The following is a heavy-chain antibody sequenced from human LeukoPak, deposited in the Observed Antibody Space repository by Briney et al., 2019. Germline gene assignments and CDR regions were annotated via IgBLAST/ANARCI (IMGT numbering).Heavy chain of an antibody. CDR3: ARGTYGYCSSTSCYDYMDV. V-gene: IGHV1-69*04. Sequence: WASVKVSCKAFGGTFSSYAISWVRQAPGQGLEWMGRIIPILGIANYAQKFQGRVTITADKSTSTAYMELSSLRSEDTAVYYCARGTYGYCSSTSCYDYMDVWGKGTTVTVSS. J-gene: IGHJ6*03. D-gene: IGHD2-2*01. CDR2: IIPILGIA. CDR1: GGTFSSYA.